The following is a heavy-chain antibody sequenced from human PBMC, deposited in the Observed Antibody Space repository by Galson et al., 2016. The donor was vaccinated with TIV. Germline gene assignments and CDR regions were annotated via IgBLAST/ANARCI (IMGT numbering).Heavy chain of an antibody. Sequence: SVKVSCKASGYTLSSYSISWVRQAPGQGLEWLGWISGYNGNKNYAQKFQGRVTMTTDTSTSTAYMELRSLRSDDTAVYYCARSAAFGTRIWYVFDSWGQGSMVTVSS. J-gene: IGHJ4*02. D-gene: IGHD6-13*01. CDR2: ISGYNGNK. V-gene: IGHV1-18*01. CDR3: ARSAAFGTRIWYVFDS. CDR1: GYTLSSYS.